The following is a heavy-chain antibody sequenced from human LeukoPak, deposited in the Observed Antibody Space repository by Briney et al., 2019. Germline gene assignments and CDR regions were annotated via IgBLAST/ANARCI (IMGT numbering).Heavy chain of an antibody. CDR3: ARRWLQLPFDY. J-gene: IGHJ4*02. V-gene: IGHV4-30-4*08. Sequence: PSETLSLTCTVSGGSISSGDYYWSWIRQPPGKGLEWIGHIYYSGSTYYNPSLKSRVTISVDTSKNQFSLKLSSVTAADTAVYYCARRWLQLPFDYWGQGTLVTVSS. CDR1: GGSISSGDYY. CDR2: IYYSGST. D-gene: IGHD5-24*01.